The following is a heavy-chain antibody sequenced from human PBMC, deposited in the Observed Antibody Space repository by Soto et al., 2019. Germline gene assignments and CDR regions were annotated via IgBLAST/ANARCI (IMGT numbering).Heavy chain of an antibody. CDR2: IHGTSGYI. Sequence: EVQLVESGGGLVKPGGSLSLSCAASGFTFSSYSMNWVRQAPGKGLEWVSSIHGTSGYIHYADSGQGRFTISRDNAKNSLYLQMNSLRAADTAVYYCARDTNFFASGSGVDNWGQGTLVTVSS. CDR1: GFTFSSYS. V-gene: IGHV3-21*01. J-gene: IGHJ4*02. D-gene: IGHD3-10*01. CDR3: ARDTNFFASGSGVDN.